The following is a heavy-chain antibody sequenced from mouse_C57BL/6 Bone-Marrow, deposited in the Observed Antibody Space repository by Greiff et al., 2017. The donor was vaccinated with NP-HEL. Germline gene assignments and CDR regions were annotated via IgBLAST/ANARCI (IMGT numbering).Heavy chain of an antibody. CDR2: ISSGGSYT. Sequence: EVMLVESGGDLVKPGGSLKLSCAASGFTFSSYGMSWVRQTPDKRLEWVATISSGGSYTYYPDSVKGRFTISRDNAKNTLYLQMSSLKSEDTAMYYCARHVIGAMDYWGQGTSVTVSS. V-gene: IGHV5-6*01. CDR3: ARHVIGAMDY. CDR1: GFTFSSYG. J-gene: IGHJ4*01.